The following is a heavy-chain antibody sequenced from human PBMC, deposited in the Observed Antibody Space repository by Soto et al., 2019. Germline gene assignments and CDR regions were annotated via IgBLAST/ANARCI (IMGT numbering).Heavy chain of an antibody. CDR3: ARESEDLTSNFDY. J-gene: IGHJ4*02. V-gene: IGHV3-21*06. CDR1: GFTFTXYS. CDR2: ISSTTNYI. Sequence: EVQLVESXXXXXKPGGSLRLSCAASGFTFTXYSMNWVRQAPGKGLECVSSISSTTNYIYYGDSMKGRFTISRDNAKNSLYLEMNSLRAEDTAVYYCARESEDLTSNFDYWGQGTLVTVSS.